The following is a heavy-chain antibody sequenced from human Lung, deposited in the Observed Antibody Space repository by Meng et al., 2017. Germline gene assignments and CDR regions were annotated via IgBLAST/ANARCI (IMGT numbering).Heavy chain of an antibody. CDR2: INHSGST. CDR3: ARGPTTMAHDFDY. D-gene: IGHD4-11*01. CDR1: GGSFSDYY. J-gene: IGHJ4*02. V-gene: IGHV4-34*01. Sequence: QVQLQQGGAGLLKPSETLPLTCVVSGGSFSDYYWSWIRQPPGKGLEWIGEINHSGSTNYNPSLESRATISVATSQNNLSLKLSSVTAADSAVYYCARGPTTMAHDFDYWGQGTLVTVSS.